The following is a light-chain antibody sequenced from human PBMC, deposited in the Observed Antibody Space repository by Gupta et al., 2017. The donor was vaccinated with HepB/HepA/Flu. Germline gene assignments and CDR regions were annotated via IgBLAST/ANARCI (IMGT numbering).Light chain of an antibody. CDR1: RSNIGNNH. CDR3: SKWDDSLVGL. V-gene: IGLV1-47*01. Sequence: QPVLTQPPSASGTPGQRVTISCSGTRSNIGNNHVYWYQKLPGTAPKLLRDRTYGRPAGVPDRVSGSKSGTSVSLASSGLRSEDEAYYYCSKWDDSLVGLFGGGTKLTVL. J-gene: IGLJ3*02. CDR2: RTY.